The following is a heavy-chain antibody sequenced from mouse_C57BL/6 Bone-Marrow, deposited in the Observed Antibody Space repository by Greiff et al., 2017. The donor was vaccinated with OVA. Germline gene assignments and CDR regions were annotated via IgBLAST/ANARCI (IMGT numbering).Heavy chain of an antibody. V-gene: IGHV5-15*01. Sequence: EVQVVESGGGLVQPGGSLKLSCAASGFTFSDYGMAWVRQAPRKGPEWVAFISNLAYSIYYADTVTGRFTISRENAKNTLYLEMSSLRSEDTAMYSCARREGLRLWYFDVWGTGTTVTVSS. CDR2: ISNLAYSI. CDR3: ARREGLRLWYFDV. J-gene: IGHJ1*03. CDR1: GFTFSDYG. D-gene: IGHD2-4*01.